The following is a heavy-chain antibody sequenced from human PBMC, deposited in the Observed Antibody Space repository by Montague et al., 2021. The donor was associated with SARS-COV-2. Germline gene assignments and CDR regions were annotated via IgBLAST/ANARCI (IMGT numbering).Heavy chain of an antibody. CDR1: GFTFSSYA. CDR3: AKDLIVGDYTGMDV. CDR2: ISGSGGST. J-gene: IGHJ6*02. D-gene: IGHD1-26*01. V-gene: IGHV3-23*01. Sequence: SLRLSCSASGFTFSSYAMSWVRQAPGKGLEWVSAISGSGGSTYYXDSVKGRFTVSRDNSKNTLYLQMNSLRAGGTAVYYCAKDLIVGDYTGMDVWGQGATVTVSS.